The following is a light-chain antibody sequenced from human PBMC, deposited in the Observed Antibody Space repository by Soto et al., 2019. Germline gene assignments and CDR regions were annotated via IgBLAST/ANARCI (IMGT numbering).Light chain of an antibody. Sequence: MVLTPSPRTLSLSPGGRATLSCRASQSVSSSYLAWYQQKPGQAPRLLIYGASSRATGIPDRFSGSGSGTDFTLTISRLEPEDFAVYYCQQYGSSPVTFGQGTKV. V-gene: IGKV3-20*01. CDR2: GAS. J-gene: IGKJ1*01. CDR1: QSVSSSY. CDR3: QQYGSSPVT.